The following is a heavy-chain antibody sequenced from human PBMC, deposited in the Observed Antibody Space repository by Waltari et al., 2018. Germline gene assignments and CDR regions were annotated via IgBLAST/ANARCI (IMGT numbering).Heavy chain of an antibody. CDR3: AKDYSPGYSSGWGSYYYYGMDV. CDR2: ISYDGSNK. CDR1: GFTFSSYG. V-gene: IGHV3-30*18. Sequence: QVQLVESGGGVVQPGRSLRLSCAASGFTFSSYGMHWVRQAPGKGLEWVAVISYDGSNKYYADSVKGRFTISRDNSKNTLYLQMNSLRAEDTAVYYCAKDYSPGYSSGWGSYYYYGMDVWGQGTTVTVSS. J-gene: IGHJ6*02. D-gene: IGHD6-19*01.